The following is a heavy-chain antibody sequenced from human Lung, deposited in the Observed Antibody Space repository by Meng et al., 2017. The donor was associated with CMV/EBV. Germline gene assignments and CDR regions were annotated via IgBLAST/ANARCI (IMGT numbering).Heavy chain of an antibody. D-gene: IGHD5-18*01. J-gene: IGHJ4*02. CDR3: ARNRGYSYGLGAY. Sequence: GESLKISCVASGFTFSRNAMHWVRQAPGKGLEWVSYISSSGSTIYYADSVKGRFTISRDNAKNSLYLQMNSLRAEDTAVYYCARNRGYSYGLGAYWGQGTXVTVSS. CDR2: ISSSGSTI. CDR1: GFTFSRNA. V-gene: IGHV3-48*04.